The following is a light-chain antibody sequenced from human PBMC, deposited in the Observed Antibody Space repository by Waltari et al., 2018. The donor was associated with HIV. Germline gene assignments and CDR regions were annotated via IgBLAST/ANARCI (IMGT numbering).Light chain of an antibody. CDR2: YNN. Sequence: QSVLTQPPSVSGAPGRRVALPRTGSRFNMRAGHHVHWYPQLPGTAPTRPIYYNNNRPSGVPDRFSGSKSDTSASLAITGLQADEEADYYCQSYDISLSYLVFGGGTKLTVL. CDR3: QSYDISLSYLV. J-gene: IGLJ2*01. CDR1: RFNMRAGHH. V-gene: IGLV1-40*01.